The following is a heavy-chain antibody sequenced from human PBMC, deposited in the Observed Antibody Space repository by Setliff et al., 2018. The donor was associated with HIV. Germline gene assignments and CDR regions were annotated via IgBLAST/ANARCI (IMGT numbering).Heavy chain of an antibody. CDR1: GYSFTSYW. CDR2: IYPRDSDT. Sequence: LKISCKGSGYSFTSYWIAWVRQMPGKGLEWMGLIYPRDSDTRYSPSFQGQVTISVDKSISTAYLHWSSLKASDTAMYFCARANNWFDPWGQGTLVTVSS. J-gene: IGHJ5*02. CDR3: ARANNWFDP. V-gene: IGHV5-51*01.